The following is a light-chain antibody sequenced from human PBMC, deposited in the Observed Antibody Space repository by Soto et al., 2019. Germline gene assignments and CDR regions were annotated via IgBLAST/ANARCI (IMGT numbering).Light chain of an antibody. Sequence: EIVLTQSPGTLSLSPGERATLSCRASQSVSSSYLAWYQQKPGQAPRPLIYGASSRAIGIPDRFSGSGSGTDLTLTISRLELEDFAVYYCQQYGSSPWTFGQGTKV. CDR1: QSVSSSY. J-gene: IGKJ1*01. V-gene: IGKV3-20*01. CDR2: GAS. CDR3: QQYGSSPWT.